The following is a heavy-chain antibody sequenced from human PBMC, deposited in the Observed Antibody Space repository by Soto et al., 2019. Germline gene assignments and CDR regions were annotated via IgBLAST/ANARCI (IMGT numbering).Heavy chain of an antibody. J-gene: IGHJ6*02. Sequence: PSETLSLTCTVSGGSISSYYWSWIRQPAGKGLEWIGRIYASGGTNYSPSLKSRVTMSADTSKNQLSLRLSSVTAADTAVYYCARDRKQNGDYLPDYYYGMDVWGQGTTVTVSS. CDR2: IYASGGT. D-gene: IGHD4-17*01. CDR3: ARDRKQNGDYLPDYYYGMDV. CDR1: GGSISSYY. V-gene: IGHV4-4*07.